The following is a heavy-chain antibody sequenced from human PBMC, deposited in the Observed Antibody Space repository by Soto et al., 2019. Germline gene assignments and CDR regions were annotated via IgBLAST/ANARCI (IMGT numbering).Heavy chain of an antibody. J-gene: IGHJ4*02. CDR1: GFTVSNYG. CDR2: ISGSGGRT. V-gene: IGHV3-23*01. CDR3: AKSDCSGGSCYFPFDC. Sequence: GSLRISCAASGFTVSNYGMSWVRQAPGKGLEWVSSISGSGGRTYYADSVKGRFTISRDNSKNTLYLQTDSLRAEDTAFYYCAKSDCSGGSCYFPFDCWGQGTLVTVSS. D-gene: IGHD2-15*01.